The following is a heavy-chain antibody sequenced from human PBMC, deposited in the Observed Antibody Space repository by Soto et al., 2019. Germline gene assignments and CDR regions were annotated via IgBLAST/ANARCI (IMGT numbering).Heavy chain of an antibody. CDR1: GYTFTSYG. V-gene: IGHV1-18*04. D-gene: IGHD6-6*01. CDR2: ISAYNGNT. Sequence: QVQLVQSGAEVKKPGASVKVSCKASGYTFTSYGISWVRQASGQGLEWMGWISAYNGNTNYAQKLQGRVTMTTDTSTSTAYMELRSLRSDDTAVYYCARELRRYSSSSAYGMDVWGQGTTVTVSS. J-gene: IGHJ6*02. CDR3: ARELRRYSSSSAYGMDV.